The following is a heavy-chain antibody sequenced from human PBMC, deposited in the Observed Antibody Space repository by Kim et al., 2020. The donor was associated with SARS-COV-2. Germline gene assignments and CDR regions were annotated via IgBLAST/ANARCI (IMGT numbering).Heavy chain of an antibody. CDR3: AKDQTGRLWFGELLPGSYGMDV. Sequence: GGSLRLSCAASGFTFGDYAMHWVRQAPGKGLEWVSGISWNSGSIGYADSVKGRFTISRDNAKNSLYLQMNSLRAEDTALYYCAKDQTGRLWFGELLPGSYGMDVWGQGTTVTVSS. J-gene: IGHJ6*02. D-gene: IGHD3-10*01. CDR1: GFTFGDYA. CDR2: ISWNSGSI. V-gene: IGHV3-9*01.